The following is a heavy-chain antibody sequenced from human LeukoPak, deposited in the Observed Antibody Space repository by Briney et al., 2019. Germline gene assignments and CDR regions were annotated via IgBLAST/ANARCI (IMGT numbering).Heavy chain of an antibody. CDR3: ARVGYCSGGSCYYYYYGMDV. D-gene: IGHD2-15*01. Sequence: ASVKVSCKASGYTFTSYGISWVRQAPGQGLEWMGWISAYNGNTNYAQKLQGRVTMTTDTSTSTAYMELGSLRSDDTAVYYCARVGYCSGGSCYYYYYGMDVWGQGTTVTVSS. CDR1: GYTFTSYG. J-gene: IGHJ6*02. CDR2: ISAYNGNT. V-gene: IGHV1-18*01.